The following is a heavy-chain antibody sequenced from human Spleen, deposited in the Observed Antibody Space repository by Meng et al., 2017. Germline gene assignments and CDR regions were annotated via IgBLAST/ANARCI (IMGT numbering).Heavy chain of an antibody. Sequence: GGSLRLSCAASGFTFSSYAMTWVRQAPGKGLEWVSAISSSGGSTYYADPVKGRFTISRDSSKNTLYLQMNSLRVEDTAVYYCAKVEASDYFDCWGQGTLVTVSS. CDR3: AKVEASDYFDC. D-gene: IGHD3-3*01. J-gene: IGHJ4*02. CDR2: ISSSGGST. CDR1: GFTFSSYA. V-gene: IGHV3-23*01.